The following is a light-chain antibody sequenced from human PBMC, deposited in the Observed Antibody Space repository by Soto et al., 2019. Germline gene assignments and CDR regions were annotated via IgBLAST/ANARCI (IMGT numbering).Light chain of an antibody. J-gene: IGKJ1*01. CDR3: QQYNGYSTWT. CDR1: QNIRSS. Sequence: EVVMTQSPASLSASPGERVTLSCRASQNIRSSLAWYQQRPGQAPRLLIYDASTRATGIPPRFSGGGSGTEFTLTISSLQPDDFATYYCQQYNGYSTWTFGQGTKVDIK. V-gene: IGKV3-15*01. CDR2: DAS.